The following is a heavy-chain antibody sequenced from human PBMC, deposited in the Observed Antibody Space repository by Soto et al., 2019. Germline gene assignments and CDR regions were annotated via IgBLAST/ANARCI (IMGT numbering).Heavy chain of an antibody. V-gene: IGHV3-53*01. Sequence: PGGSLRLSCAASGLTVSSSYMSWVRQAPGKGLQWVAGVSPHGANTYYADSVRGRFIISRDDSRNTVSLDMNSLRGDDSAVYYCATEGAKTTWNFDYWGQGTVVTVSS. CDR1: GLTVSSSY. CDR3: ATEGAKTTWNFDY. CDR2: SPHGANT. D-gene: IGHD1-1*01. J-gene: IGHJ4*02.